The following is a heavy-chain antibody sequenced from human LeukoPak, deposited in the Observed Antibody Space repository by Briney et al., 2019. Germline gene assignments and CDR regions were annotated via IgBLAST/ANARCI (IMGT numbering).Heavy chain of an antibody. J-gene: IGHJ3*02. Sequence: ASVKVSCRVSGYSLSDLSIHWVRRVHGKGLEWMGGFEPEEGDHGETISAQNFEGRLTLTEDTLTDTAYMEFLSLTSEDTGVYYCATDRLEIYALNIWGQGTMVTVSS. CDR1: GYSLSDLS. CDR3: ATDRLEIYALNI. CDR2: FEPEEGDHGET. D-gene: IGHD1-1*01. V-gene: IGHV1-24*01.